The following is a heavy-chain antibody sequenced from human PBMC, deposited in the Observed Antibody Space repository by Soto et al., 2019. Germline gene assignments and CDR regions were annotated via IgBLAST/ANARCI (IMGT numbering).Heavy chain of an antibody. J-gene: IGHJ6*02. CDR1: GYSFTSYW. CDR3: ARLGFEYVTSTPYYNVLHYSGVDV. Sequence: GESLKISWKGSGYSFTSYWISWVRQMPGKGLEWMGRIDPSDSYTNYSPSFQGHVTISADKSISTAYLQWSSLKASDTAKYYCARLGFEYVTSTPYYNVLHYSGVDVLGQGNTVTVSS. V-gene: IGHV5-10-1*01. D-gene: IGHD3-9*01. CDR2: IDPSDSYT.